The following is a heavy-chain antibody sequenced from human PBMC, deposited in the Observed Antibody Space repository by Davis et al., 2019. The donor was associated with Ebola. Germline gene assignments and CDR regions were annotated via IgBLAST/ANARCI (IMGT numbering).Heavy chain of an antibody. Sequence: ASVKVSCKASGYTFTSYYMHWVRQAPGQGLEWMGWMNPNSGNTGYAQKFQGRVTMTRNTSISTAYMELSSLRSEDTAVYYCATPLRAYGDSRDYWGQGTLVTVSS. CDR3: ATPLRAYGDSRDY. J-gene: IGHJ4*02. CDR2: MNPNSGNT. V-gene: IGHV1-8*02. D-gene: IGHD4-17*01. CDR1: GYTFTSYY.